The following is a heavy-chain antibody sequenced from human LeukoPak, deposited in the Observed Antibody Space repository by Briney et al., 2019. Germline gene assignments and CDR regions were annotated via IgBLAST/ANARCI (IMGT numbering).Heavy chain of an antibody. CDR1: GGSISSGGYY. D-gene: IGHD2-15*01. J-gene: IGHJ4*02. V-gene: IGHV4-31*03. CDR2: IYSSGST. Sequence: SETLSLTCTVSGGSISSGGYYWSWIRQHTGKGPEWIGYIYSSGSTYYNPSLKSRVTISVDTSKNQFSLTLSSVTAADTAVYYCARDRGYCSGGSCYRGGGYDYWGQGTLVTVSS. CDR3: ARDRGYCSGGSCYRGGGYDY.